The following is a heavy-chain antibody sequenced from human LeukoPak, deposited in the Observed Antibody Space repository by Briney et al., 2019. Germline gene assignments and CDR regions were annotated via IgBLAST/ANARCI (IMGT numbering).Heavy chain of an antibody. Sequence: SETLSLTCTVSGGSISSYYWSWIRQPPGKGLEWVGYIYRTGTTYYNPSLKSRVTISLHTSKKQFSLMLNSVIAADTAVYYCARSVYDTTGSNAFDIWGQGTMVTVSS. CDR3: ARSVYDTTGSNAFDI. V-gene: IGHV4-59*01. J-gene: IGHJ3*02. D-gene: IGHD3-22*01. CDR1: GGSISSYY. CDR2: IYRTGTT.